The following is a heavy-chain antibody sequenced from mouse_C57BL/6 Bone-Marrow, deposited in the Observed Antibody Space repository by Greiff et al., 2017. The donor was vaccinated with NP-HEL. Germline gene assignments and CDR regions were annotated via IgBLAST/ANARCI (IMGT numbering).Heavy chain of an antibody. CDR2: IDPETGGT. D-gene: IGHD2-4*01. J-gene: IGHJ4*01. CDR1: GYTFTDYE. V-gene: IGHV1-15*01. Sequence: VQLQESGAELVRPGASVTLSCKASGYTFTDYEMHWVKQTPVHGLEWIGAIDPETGGTAYNQKFKGKAILTADKSSSTAYMELRSLTSKDSAVYYCTRNLGDYDDDYWGQGTSVTVSS. CDR3: TRNLGDYDDDY.